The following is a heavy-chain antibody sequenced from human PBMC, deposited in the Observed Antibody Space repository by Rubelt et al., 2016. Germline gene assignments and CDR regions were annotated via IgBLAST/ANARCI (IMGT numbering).Heavy chain of an antibody. V-gene: IGHV4-39*07. CDR3: ARDPRAGTTSFDY. J-gene: IGHJ4*02. CDR2: IYYSGST. Sequence: QLQLQESGPGLVKPSETLSLTCTVSGGSISSSSYYWGWIRQPPGKGLEWIRSIYYSGSTYYNPSLKSRVTRSVDTSKNQFSLKLSSVTAADTAVYYCARDPRAGTTSFDYWGQGTLVTVSS. D-gene: IGHD1-7*01. CDR1: GGSISSSSYY.